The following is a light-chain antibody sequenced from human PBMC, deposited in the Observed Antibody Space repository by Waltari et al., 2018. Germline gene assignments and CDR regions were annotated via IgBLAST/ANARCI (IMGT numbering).Light chain of an antibody. V-gene: IGLV8-61*01. J-gene: IGLJ7*01. CDR3: SLYMGGGISF. Sequence: QIPGQAPRMLVYNTNTRPSGVTDRFSGSILGNKGALTITGAQADDESDYYCSLYMGGGISFFGRGTRLTVL. CDR2: NTN.